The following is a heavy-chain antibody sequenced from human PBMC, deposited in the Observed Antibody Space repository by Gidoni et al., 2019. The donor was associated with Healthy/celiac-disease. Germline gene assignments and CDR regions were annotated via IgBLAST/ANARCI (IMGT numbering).Heavy chain of an antibody. V-gene: IGHV1-46*01. Sequence: QVQLVQFGAEAKKPGASVKVSCKASGYTFTSYYMHWVRQAPGQGLEWMGIINPSGGSTSYAQRFQGSVTMTRDTSTSTVYMELSSLGYEDTAVYYCARGPPRGYGMDVWGQGTTVTVSS. J-gene: IGHJ6*02. CDR1: GYTFTSYY. CDR3: ARGPPRGYGMDV. CDR2: INPSGGST.